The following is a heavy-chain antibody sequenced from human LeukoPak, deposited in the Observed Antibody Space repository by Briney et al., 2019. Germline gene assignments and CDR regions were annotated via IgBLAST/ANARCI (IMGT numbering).Heavy chain of an antibody. CDR1: GGSLTGYY. CDR3: ARAPYYHDSSGYYYGYFDY. D-gene: IGHD3-22*01. Sequence: PSETPSLTCSVSGGSLTGYYWSWIRQPAGKGLEWIGRIYTSGSTNYNPSLKSRVTMSIDTSKNQFSLKLSSVTAADTAVYYCARAPYYHDSSGYYYGYFDYWGQGSLVTVSS. V-gene: IGHV4-4*07. CDR2: IYTSGST. J-gene: IGHJ4*02.